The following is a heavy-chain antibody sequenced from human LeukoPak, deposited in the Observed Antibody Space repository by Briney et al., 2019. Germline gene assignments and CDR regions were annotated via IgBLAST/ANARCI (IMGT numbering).Heavy chain of an antibody. J-gene: IGHJ4*02. CDR3: AKDIELYDSSANPFDY. Sequence: PGRSLRLSCAASGFTFDGYAMHWVRQAPGKGLEWVSGISWNSGSIGYADSVKGRFTISRDNAKNSLYLQMNSLRAEDTALYYCAKDIELYDSSANPFDYWGQGTLVTVSS. D-gene: IGHD3-22*01. CDR2: ISWNSGSI. CDR1: GFTFDGYA. V-gene: IGHV3-9*01.